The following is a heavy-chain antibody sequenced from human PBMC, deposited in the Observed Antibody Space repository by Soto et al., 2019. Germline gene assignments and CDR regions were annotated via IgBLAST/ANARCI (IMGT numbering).Heavy chain of an antibody. V-gene: IGHV5-10-1*01. CDR1: GYSFTSYW. J-gene: IGHJ5*02. CDR2: IDPSDSYT. Sequence: GESLKISCKGSGYSFTSYWISWVRQMPGKGLEWMGRIDPSDSYTNYSPSFQGHVTISADKSISTAYLQWSSLKASDTAMYYCARVPYCGGDCYSWRYNWFDPWGQGTLVTVSS. CDR3: ARVPYCGGDCYSWRYNWFDP. D-gene: IGHD2-21*02.